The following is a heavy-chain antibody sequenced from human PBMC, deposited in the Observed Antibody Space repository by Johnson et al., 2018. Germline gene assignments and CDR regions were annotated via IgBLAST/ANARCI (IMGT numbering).Heavy chain of an antibody. D-gene: IGHD2-21*02. J-gene: IGHJ3*01. CDR3: ARGIMLLTAAFDL. Sequence: VQLVETGAEVKKPGASVKVSCKASGYTFTSYDINWVRQAPGQGPEWMGWMNPDTGDTGYVQKFQGRVTMTRDTYISTAYMELSSLTSEDTAMYVCARGIMLLTAAFDLWGQGTVVTVSS. V-gene: IGHV1-8*01. CDR1: GYTFTSYD. CDR2: MNPDTGDT.